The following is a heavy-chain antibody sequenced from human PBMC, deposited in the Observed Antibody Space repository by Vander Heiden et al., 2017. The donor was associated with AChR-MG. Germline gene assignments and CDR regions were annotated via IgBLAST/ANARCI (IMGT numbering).Heavy chain of an antibody. D-gene: IGHD3-10*01. V-gene: IGHV3-74*01. Sequence: EVQLVESGGGLVQPGGSLRLSCAASGVTSSSYWMHWVRQAPGKGLVWVSRINSDGSSTSYADSVKGRFTISRDNAKNTLYLQMNSLRAEDTAVYYCARADYYGSGSYAVDYWGQGTLVTVSS. CDR3: ARADYYGSGSYAVDY. CDR1: GVTSSSYW. CDR2: INSDGSST. J-gene: IGHJ4*02.